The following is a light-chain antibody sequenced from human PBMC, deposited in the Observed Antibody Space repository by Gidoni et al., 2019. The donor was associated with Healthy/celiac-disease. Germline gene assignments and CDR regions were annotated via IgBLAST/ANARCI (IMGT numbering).Light chain of an antibody. CDR2: WAS. V-gene: IGKV4-1*01. J-gene: IGKJ1*01. CDR3: QQDYSTPRT. CDR1: QSVLYSSNNKNY. Sequence: DIVMTQSPDSLAVSLGERAPINCKSSQSVLYSSNNKNYLAWYQQKPGQPPKLLIYWASTRESGVPDRFSGSGSGTDFTLTISSLQAEDVAVYYCQQDYSTPRTFGQGTKVEIK.